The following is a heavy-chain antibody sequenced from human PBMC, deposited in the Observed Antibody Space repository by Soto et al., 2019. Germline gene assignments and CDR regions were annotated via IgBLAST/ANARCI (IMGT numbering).Heavy chain of an antibody. CDR2: ISSSSSYI. D-gene: IGHD2-2*01. V-gene: IGHV3-21*01. CDR3: ARDCSSTSCYHY. Sequence: GGSLRLSCAASGFTFSSYSMNWVRQAPGKGLEWVSSISSSSSYIYYADSVKGRFTISRDNAKNSLYLQMNSLRAEDTAVYYCARDCSSTSCYHYWGQGTLVTVSS. CDR1: GFTFSSYS. J-gene: IGHJ4*02.